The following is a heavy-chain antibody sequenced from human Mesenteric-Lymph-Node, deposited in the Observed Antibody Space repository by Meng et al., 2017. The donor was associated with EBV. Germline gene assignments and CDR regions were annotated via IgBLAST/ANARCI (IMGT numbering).Heavy chain of an antibody. Sequence: VRLPQGGAGLLEPSRTLALTCAALGGSFSSYHWSWIRQPPGKGLEYIGEISQSGDTNYNPSLKSRVTISVDTSRNQFSLKMRSVTAADTAVYYCARGTIFGIVVTYFDYWSQGNLVTVSS. D-gene: IGHD3-3*01. CDR2: ISQSGDT. CDR1: GGSFSSYH. CDR3: ARGTIFGIVVTYFDY. J-gene: IGHJ4*02. V-gene: IGHV4-34*01.